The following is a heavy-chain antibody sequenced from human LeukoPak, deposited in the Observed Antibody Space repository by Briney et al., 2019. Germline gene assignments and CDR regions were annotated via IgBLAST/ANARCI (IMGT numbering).Heavy chain of an antibody. Sequence: PMASVKVSCKASGYTFTGYYMHWVRQAPGQGLEWMGWINPNSGGTNYAQKFQGRVTMTRDTSISTAYMELSRLRSDDTAVYYCARVQYYDFWSGYRGVYNWFDPWGQGTLVTVSS. J-gene: IGHJ5*02. CDR2: INPNSGGT. CDR1: GYTFTGYY. V-gene: IGHV1-2*02. D-gene: IGHD3-3*01. CDR3: ARVQYYDFWSGYRGVYNWFDP.